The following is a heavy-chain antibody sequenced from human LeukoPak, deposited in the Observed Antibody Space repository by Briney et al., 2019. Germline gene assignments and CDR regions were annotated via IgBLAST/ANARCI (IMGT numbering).Heavy chain of an antibody. Sequence: SETLSLTCAVYGGSFSGYYWSWIRQPPGKGLGWIGEINHSGSTNYNPSLKSRVTISVDRSKNQFSLRLSSVTAADTAVYYCASPPSYYYDSSGYFGYWGQGTLVTVSS. CDR2: INHSGST. CDR3: ASPPSYYYDSSGYFGY. V-gene: IGHV4-34*01. J-gene: IGHJ4*02. D-gene: IGHD3-22*01. CDR1: GGSFSGYY.